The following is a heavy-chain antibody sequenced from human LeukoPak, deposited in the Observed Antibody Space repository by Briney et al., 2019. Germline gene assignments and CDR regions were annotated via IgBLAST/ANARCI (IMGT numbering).Heavy chain of an antibody. CDR3: ARAYYFDSSGYDDAFDI. Sequence: NPSETLSLTCTISGGSISNYYWTWIRQPPGKGLEWIGFISYSGSTSYNPSLKSRVTISLDASKNQFSLKLSSVTAADTAVYYCARAYYFDSSGYDDAFDIWGQGTMVTVPS. V-gene: IGHV4-59*01. CDR1: GGSISNYY. D-gene: IGHD3-22*01. CDR2: ISYSGST. J-gene: IGHJ3*02.